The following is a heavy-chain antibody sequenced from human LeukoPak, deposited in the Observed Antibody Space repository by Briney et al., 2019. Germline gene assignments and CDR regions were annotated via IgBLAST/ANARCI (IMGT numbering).Heavy chain of an antibody. Sequence: ASVKVSCKASRDTFTGYYIHWIRQAPGQGLEWMGWINPNSGGTNYAQKFQGRVTMTRDTSISTAYMDLRRLRSDDTAIYYCARAIIITFGGLIADAFDFWGPGTMVTVSS. V-gene: IGHV1-2*02. J-gene: IGHJ3*01. CDR3: ARAIIITFGGLIADAFDF. CDR2: INPNSGGT. D-gene: IGHD3-16*02. CDR1: RDTFTGYY.